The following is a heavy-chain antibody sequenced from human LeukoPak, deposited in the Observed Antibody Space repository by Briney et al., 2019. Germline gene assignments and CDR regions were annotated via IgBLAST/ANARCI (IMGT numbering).Heavy chain of an antibody. J-gene: IGHJ3*02. CDR2: INPSGSST. CDR3: AGGTTNTKGAFDM. CDR1: GYTFTSYY. Sequence: WASVKVSCKASGYTFTSYYMHWVRQAPGQGLEWMGIINPSGSSTSYAQKFQGRVTMTRDTSTSTVYMALSSLRSEDTAVYYCAGGTTNTKGAFDMWGQGTMVTVSS. D-gene: IGHD2-8*01. V-gene: IGHV1-46*01.